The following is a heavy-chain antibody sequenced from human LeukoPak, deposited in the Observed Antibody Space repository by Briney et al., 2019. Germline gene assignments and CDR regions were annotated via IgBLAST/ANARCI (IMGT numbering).Heavy chain of an antibody. Sequence: PGGSLSLSCAASGFTFSCYAMSWVRQAPGKGLEWASAISGSGGSTYYADSVKGRFTISRDNSKNTLYLQMNSLRAEDTAVYYCANDYDFWSGYFDYWGQGTLVTVSS. CDR3: ANDYDFWSGYFDY. V-gene: IGHV3-23*01. CDR1: GFTFSCYA. CDR2: ISGSGGST. D-gene: IGHD3-3*01. J-gene: IGHJ4*02.